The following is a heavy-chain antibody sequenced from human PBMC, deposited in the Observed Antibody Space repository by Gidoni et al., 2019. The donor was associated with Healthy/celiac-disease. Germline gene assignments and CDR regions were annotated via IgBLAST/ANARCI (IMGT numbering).Heavy chain of an antibody. V-gene: IGHV5-10-1*03. J-gene: IGHJ4*02. D-gene: IGHD5-18*01. CDR3: ARLGVDTAMGQTPDY. CDR2: IDPSDSYT. Sequence: EVQLVQSGAEVKKPGESLRISCKGSVYRFPGYWISWVRQMPGKGLEWMGRIDPSDSYTNYSPSFQGHVTISADKSISTAYLQWSSLKASDTAMYYCARLGVDTAMGQTPDYWGQGTLVTVSS. CDR1: VYRFPGYW.